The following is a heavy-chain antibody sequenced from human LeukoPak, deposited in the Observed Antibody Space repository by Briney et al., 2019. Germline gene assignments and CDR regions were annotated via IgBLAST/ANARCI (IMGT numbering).Heavy chain of an antibody. J-gene: IGHJ4*02. Sequence: PGGSLRLSCAASGFSFNTYNMNWVRQAPGKGLEWVSSISSSSTYLYYTESVKGRFTVSRDNAKNSPFLQMNSLRAEDTAVYYCARDLIAAAGTDYFDYWGQGSLVTVSS. CDR3: ARDLIAAAGTDYFDY. CDR2: ISSSSTYL. CDR1: GFSFNTYN. D-gene: IGHD6-13*01. V-gene: IGHV3-21*01.